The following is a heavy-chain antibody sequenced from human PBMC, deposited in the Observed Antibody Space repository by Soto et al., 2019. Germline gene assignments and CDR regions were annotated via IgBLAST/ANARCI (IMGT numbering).Heavy chain of an antibody. CDR3: ARDGVGGSYYDPTNEYAFDI. V-gene: IGHV1-69*13. CDR1: GGTFSSYA. J-gene: IGHJ3*02. D-gene: IGHD1-26*01. Sequence: GASVKVSCKASGGTFSSYAISWVRQAPGQGLEWMGGIIPIFGTANYAQKFQGRVTITADESTSTAYMELSSLRSEDTAVYYCARDGVGGSYYDPTNEYAFDIWGQGTMVTVSS. CDR2: IIPIFGTA.